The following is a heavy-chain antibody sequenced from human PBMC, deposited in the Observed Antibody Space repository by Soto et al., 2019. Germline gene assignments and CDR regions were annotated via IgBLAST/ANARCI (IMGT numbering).Heavy chain of an antibody. CDR1: GFTFGSYA. J-gene: IGHJ6*02. CDR2: ISGGGNST. D-gene: IGHD6-19*01. V-gene: IGHV3-23*01. CDR3: AKTESSGWSTRYGMDV. Sequence: EVHLLESGGGLVQPGGSLRLSCAASGFTFGSYAMSWVRQAPGKGLEWVSGISGGGNSTYYADSVKGRFTISRDNSKNALYLQMNSLRAEDTAVYYCAKTESSGWSTRYGMDVWGQGTTVTVSS.